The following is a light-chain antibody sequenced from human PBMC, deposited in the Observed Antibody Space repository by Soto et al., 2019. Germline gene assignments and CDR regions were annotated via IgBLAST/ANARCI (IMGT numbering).Light chain of an antibody. CDR2: DDS. CDR3: QVGDSISDLEV. J-gene: IGLJ7*01. V-gene: IGLV3-21*02. Sequence: SYELTQPPSVSVAPGQTARITCGGNNIGSKSVHWYQQKPGQAPVLVVYDDSDRPSGIPERFSGSNSGNTATLTISRVEAGNEADYSCQVGDSISDLEVFGGGTQLTVL. CDR1: NIGSKS.